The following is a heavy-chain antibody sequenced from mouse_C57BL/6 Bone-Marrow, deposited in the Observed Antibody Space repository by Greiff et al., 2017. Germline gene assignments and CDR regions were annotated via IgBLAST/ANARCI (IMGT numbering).Heavy chain of an antibody. CDR3: ARARGACFGY. J-gene: IGHJ3*01. CDR2: IDPSDSET. V-gene: IGHV1-52*01. Sequence: QVQLQQPGAELVRPGSSVKLSCKASGYTFTSYWMHWVKQRPIQGLEWIGNIDPSDSETHYNQKFKDKSTLTVDKSSSTAYMQLSCLTSEDSAVYNCARARGACFGYWGQGTLVTVSA. CDR1: GYTFTSYW. D-gene: IGHD3-3*01.